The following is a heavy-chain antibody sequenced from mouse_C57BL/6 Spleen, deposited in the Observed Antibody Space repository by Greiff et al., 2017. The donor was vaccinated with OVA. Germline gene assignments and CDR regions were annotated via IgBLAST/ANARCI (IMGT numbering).Heavy chain of an antibody. CDR1: GYAFSSSW. V-gene: IGHV1-82*01. CDR3: ARGIITTVVAEDFDY. D-gene: IGHD1-1*01. CDR2: IYPGDGDT. J-gene: IGHJ2*01. Sequence: QVQLQQSGPELVKPGASVKISCKASGYAFSSSWMNWVKQRPGKGLEWIGRIYPGDGDTNYNGKFKGKATLTADKSSSTAYMQLSSLTSEDSAVYFCARGIITTVVAEDFDYWGQGTTLTVSS.